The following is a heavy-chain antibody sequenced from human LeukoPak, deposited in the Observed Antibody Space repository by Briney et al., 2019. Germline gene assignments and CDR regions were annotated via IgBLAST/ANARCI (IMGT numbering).Heavy chain of an antibody. CDR3: AREEYGGSNDY. Sequence: PSETLSLTCAVSGGSISGYYWSWIRQPPGKGLEWIGYIYYSGSTKYNPSLKSRVTISVDTSKNQFSLRLSSVTAADTAMYYCAREEYGGSNDYWGQGTLVTVSS. D-gene: IGHD1-26*01. J-gene: IGHJ4*02. V-gene: IGHV4-59*01. CDR2: IYYSGST. CDR1: GGSISGYY.